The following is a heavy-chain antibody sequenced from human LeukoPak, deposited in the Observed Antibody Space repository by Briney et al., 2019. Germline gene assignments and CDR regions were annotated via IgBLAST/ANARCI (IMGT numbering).Heavy chain of an antibody. CDR1: GGSFSGYY. V-gene: IGHV4-34*01. CDR3: ARGGIVTAGTKWLSY. CDR2: INHSGST. D-gene: IGHD6-13*01. Sequence: SETLSLTCAVYGGSFSGYYWSWIRQPPGKGLEWIGEINHSGSTNYNPSLKSRVTISVDTSKSQFSLKLSSVTAADTAVYFCARGGIVTAGTKWLSYWGQGTLVTVSS. J-gene: IGHJ4*02.